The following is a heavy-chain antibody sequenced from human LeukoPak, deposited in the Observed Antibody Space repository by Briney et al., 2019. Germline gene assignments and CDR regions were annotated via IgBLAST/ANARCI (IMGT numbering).Heavy chain of an antibody. Sequence: SVKVSCKASGGTFSSYAISWVRQAPGQGLEWMGGIIPIFGTANYAQKFQGRVTITADESTSTAYMELSSLRSEDTAVYYCASRTGYSSSWYSSWAFDIWGQGTMVTVSS. J-gene: IGHJ3*02. CDR2: IIPIFGTA. CDR3: ASRTGYSSSWYSSWAFDI. D-gene: IGHD6-13*01. CDR1: GGTFSSYA. V-gene: IGHV1-69*13.